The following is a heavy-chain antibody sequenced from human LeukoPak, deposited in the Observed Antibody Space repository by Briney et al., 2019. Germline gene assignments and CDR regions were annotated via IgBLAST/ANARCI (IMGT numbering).Heavy chain of an antibody. D-gene: IGHD2-21*01. CDR1: GFTFSNAW. J-gene: IGHJ6*02. V-gene: IGHV3-15*01. Sequence: GGSLRLSCAASGFTFSNAWMSWVRQAPGKGLEWVGRIKSKTDGGTTDYAAPVKGRFTISRDDSKNTLYLQMNSLKTEDTAVYYYSVIPYYYYYGMDVWGQGTTVTVSS. CDR3: SVIPYYYYYGMDV. CDR2: IKSKTDGGTT.